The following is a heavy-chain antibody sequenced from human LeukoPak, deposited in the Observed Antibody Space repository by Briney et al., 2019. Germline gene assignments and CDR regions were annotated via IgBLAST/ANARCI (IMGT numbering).Heavy chain of an antibody. V-gene: IGHV3-11*06. CDR3: ARVGYGDYVADY. CDR1: GFTFSDYY. J-gene: IGHJ4*02. CDR2: ISSSSSYT. Sequence: PGGSLRLSCAASGFTFSDYYMSWVRQAPGKGLEWVSYISSSSSYTNYADSVKGRFTISRDNAKNSLYLQMNSLRAEDTAVYYCARVGYGDYVADYWGQGTLVTVSS. D-gene: IGHD4-17*01.